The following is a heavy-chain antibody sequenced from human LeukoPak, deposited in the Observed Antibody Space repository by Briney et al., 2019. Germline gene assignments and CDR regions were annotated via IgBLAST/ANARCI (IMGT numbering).Heavy chain of an antibody. CDR2: INARGDT. CDR1: GWSFNDYY. V-gene: IGHV4-34*01. Sequence: SETLSLTSAVYGWSFNDYYWNWIRQPPGKGLEWIGEINARGDTNYNPSLKSRVTISVDTSKKQFSLRLTSMIAADTALYYCARGQVPAARGYNWFDPWGQGTLVTVSS. D-gene: IGHD2-2*01. CDR3: ARGQVPAARGYNWFDP. J-gene: IGHJ5*02.